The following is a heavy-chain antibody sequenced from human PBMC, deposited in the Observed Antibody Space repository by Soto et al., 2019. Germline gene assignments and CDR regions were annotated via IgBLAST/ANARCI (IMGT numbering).Heavy chain of an antibody. J-gene: IGHJ4*02. CDR1: GFTFSSYG. Sequence: PGGSLRLSCAASGFTFSSYGMHWVRQAPGKGLEWVAVISYDGSNKYYADSVKGRFTISRDNSKNTLYLQMNSLRAEDTAVYYCAKGFRLGVLRFLEWLLDYWGQGTLVTVSS. D-gene: IGHD3-3*01. CDR3: AKGFRLGVLRFLEWLLDY. CDR2: ISYDGSNK. V-gene: IGHV3-30*18.